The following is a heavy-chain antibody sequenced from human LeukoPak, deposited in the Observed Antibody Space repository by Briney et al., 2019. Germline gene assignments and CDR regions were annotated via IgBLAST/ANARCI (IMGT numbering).Heavy chain of an antibody. D-gene: IGHD2-15*01. J-gene: IGHJ4*02. CDR2: TRSKAYGGTT. CDR3: TRDVVCSGGSCYSGVFLKNY. CDR1: GFTFGDYA. Sequence: GGSLRLSCTASGFTFGDYAMSWFRQAPGKGLEWVGFTRSKAYGGTTEYAASVKGRFTISRDDSKSIAYLQMNSLKTEDTAVYYCTRDVVCSGGSCYSGVFLKNYWGQGTLVTVSS. V-gene: IGHV3-49*03.